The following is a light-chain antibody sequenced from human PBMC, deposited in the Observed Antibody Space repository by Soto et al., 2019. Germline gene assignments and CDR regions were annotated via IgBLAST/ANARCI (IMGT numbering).Light chain of an antibody. J-gene: IGLJ2*01. CDR1: SSDVGGYNY. Sequence: QSVLTQPASVSGSPGQSITIYCTGTSSDVGGYNYVSWFQQHPGKAPKLMIYDVSDRPSGVSNRFSGSKSGNTASLTISGLQAEDEADYYCSSYVSSSTYVVFGGGTQLTVL. V-gene: IGLV2-14*01. CDR3: SSYVSSSTYVV. CDR2: DVS.